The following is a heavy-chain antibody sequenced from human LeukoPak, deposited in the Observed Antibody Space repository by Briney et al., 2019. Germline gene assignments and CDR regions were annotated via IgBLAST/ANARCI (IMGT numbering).Heavy chain of an antibody. V-gene: IGHV3-7*01. CDR1: GFTFSSYW. CDR2: IKQDGSEK. J-gene: IGHJ4*02. CDR3: ARGLRSSGYQYYFDY. Sequence: GGSLRLSCAASGFTFSSYWMSWVRQAPGKGLEWVANIKQDGSEKYYVDSVKGRFTISRDNAKNSLYLQMNSLRAEDTAVYYCARGLRSSGYQYYFDYWGQGTLVTVSS. D-gene: IGHD3-22*01.